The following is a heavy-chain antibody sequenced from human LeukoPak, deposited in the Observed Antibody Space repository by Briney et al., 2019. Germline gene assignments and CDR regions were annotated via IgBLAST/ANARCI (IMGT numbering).Heavy chain of an antibody. CDR1: GFTFSSYG. V-gene: IGHV3-30*02. D-gene: IGHD5-24*01. CDR2: IRYDGSNK. J-gene: IGHJ4*02. Sequence: GGSLRLSCAASGFTFSSYGMHWVRQAPGKGLEWVAFIRYDGSNKYYADSVKGRFTISRDNSKNTLYLQMNSLRAEDTAVYYCAKDRGDGYIFPSGPFDYWGQGTLVTVSS. CDR3: AKDRGDGYIFPSGPFDY.